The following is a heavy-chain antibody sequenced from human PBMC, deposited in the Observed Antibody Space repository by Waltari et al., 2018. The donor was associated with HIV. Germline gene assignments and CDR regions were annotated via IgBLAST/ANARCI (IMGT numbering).Heavy chain of an antibody. J-gene: IGHJ4*02. Sequence: QVQLVQSGAEMKEPGASVTVSCKASGYIFTRYDMNWVRQAPGQGPEWMGWVNPNSGNTGYAQNFQGRVTMTMNTPTSTAYMELSNLKSEDTAVYYCARSLACPDCYSEMDSWGQGTLITVSS. D-gene: IGHD2-21*02. V-gene: IGHV1-8*01. CDR1: GYIFTRYD. CDR3: ARSLACPDCYSEMDS. CDR2: VNPNSGNT.